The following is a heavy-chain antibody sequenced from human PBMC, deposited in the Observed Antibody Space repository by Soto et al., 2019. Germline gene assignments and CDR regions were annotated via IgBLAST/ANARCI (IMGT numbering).Heavy chain of an antibody. D-gene: IGHD3-10*01. CDR3: ARSSLGFGEENWFDP. CDR1: GCSISSYY. Sequence: SETLSLTCTVSGCSISSYYWSWIRQPPGKGLEWIGYIYYSGSTNYNPSLKSRVTISVDTSKNQFSLKLSSVTAADTAVYYCARSSLGFGEENWFDPWGQGTLVTVSS. J-gene: IGHJ5*02. CDR2: IYYSGST. V-gene: IGHV4-59*01.